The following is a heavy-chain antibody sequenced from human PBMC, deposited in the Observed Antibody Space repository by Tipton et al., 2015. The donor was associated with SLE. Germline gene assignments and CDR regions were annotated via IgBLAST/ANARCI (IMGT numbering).Heavy chain of an antibody. CDR2: IYYSAST. CDR3: ARERVAVAAAPWTVGL. D-gene: IGHD2-15*01. J-gene: IGHJ2*01. Sequence: TLSLTCTVSGGSISSCYWCWIWQPPGEGQEWNGYIYYSASTTYNPSLNSRVTISVDTSKNQFSLKLSPVTAADPAVYYCARERVAVAAAPWTVGLWGPGALVAVSS. V-gene: IGHV4-59*01. CDR1: GGSISSCY.